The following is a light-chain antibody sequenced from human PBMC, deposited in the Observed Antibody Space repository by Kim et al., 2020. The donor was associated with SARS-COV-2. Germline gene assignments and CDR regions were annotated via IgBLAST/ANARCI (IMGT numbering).Light chain of an antibody. J-gene: IGKJ2*03. Sequence: DIQMTQSPSSLSASVGDRVTITCRASQSISSWLTWYQQRPGKAPRLLIYAASSLQSGVPSRFSGSGSGTEFTLTISSLQPDDLATYYCQQYDSYPYSFGQGTKVDIK. CDR2: AAS. V-gene: IGKV1-5*01. CDR3: QQYDSYPYS. CDR1: QSISSW.